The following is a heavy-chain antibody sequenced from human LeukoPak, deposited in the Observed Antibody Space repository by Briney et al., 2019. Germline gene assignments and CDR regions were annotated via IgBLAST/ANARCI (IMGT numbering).Heavy chain of an antibody. Sequence: ASVKVSCKPSGYTFTSYAINWVRQATGQGLEWMGWMNPNSGNTGYAQKFQGRVTITRNTSISTAYMELSSLRSEDTAVYYCARGGYTAAGKLDYWGQGTLVTVSS. V-gene: IGHV1-8*03. CDR1: GYTFTSYA. CDR3: ARGGYTAAGKLDY. D-gene: IGHD5-12*01. J-gene: IGHJ4*02. CDR2: MNPNSGNT.